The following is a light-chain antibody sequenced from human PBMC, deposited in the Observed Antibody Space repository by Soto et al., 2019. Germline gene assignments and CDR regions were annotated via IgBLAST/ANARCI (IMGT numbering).Light chain of an antibody. CDR2: SNS. CDR3: ATWDDSLNGWV. J-gene: IGLJ3*02. CDR1: SSNIGANP. Sequence: QSVLTQPPSASGTPGQRVTISCSGSSSNIGANPVNWYQQIPGTAPKLLIDSNSQRPLGVPDRVSGSKSGTSASLAISGLQSEDEADYYCATWDDSLNGWVFGGGTQLTVL. V-gene: IGLV1-44*01.